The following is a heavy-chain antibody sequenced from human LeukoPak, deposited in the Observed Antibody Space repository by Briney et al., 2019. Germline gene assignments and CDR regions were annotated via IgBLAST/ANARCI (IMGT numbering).Heavy chain of an antibody. J-gene: IGHJ4*02. D-gene: IGHD3-22*01. CDR3: ARGTVVSRVAAAAY. CDR2: INPKSGDT. CDR1: GYTFTDYY. V-gene: IGHV1-2*02. Sequence: ASVKVSCKASGYTFTDYYIHWVRQAPGQGLEWMGWINPKSGDTSSAQKFQGRITMTRDTSITTVYMELRRLRSDDTALFYCARGTVVSRVAAAAYWGQGSLVTVSA.